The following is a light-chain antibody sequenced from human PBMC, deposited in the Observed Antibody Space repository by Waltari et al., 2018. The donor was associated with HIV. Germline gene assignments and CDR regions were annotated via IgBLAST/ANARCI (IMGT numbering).Light chain of an antibody. J-gene: IGLJ1*01. Sequence: QSALTQPASVSGSPGQSITISCTGTSSDVGSYNLVSWYQQYPGKAPKLMISEVSKRPSGVSNRFSGSKSGNTASLTISGLQAEDEADYYCCSYAGSSTFVFRTGTKVTVL. CDR2: EVS. CDR3: CSYAGSSTFV. CDR1: SSDVGSYNL. V-gene: IGLV2-23*02.